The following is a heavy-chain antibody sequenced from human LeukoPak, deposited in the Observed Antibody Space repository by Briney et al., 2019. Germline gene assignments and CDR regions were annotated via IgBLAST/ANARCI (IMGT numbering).Heavy chain of an antibody. CDR3: AREVILNAAYCSDCNSGQFFDH. J-gene: IGHJ4*02. CDR1: GYMFTAYG. Sequence: SVKVSCKASGYMFTAYGTSWVRQAPGQGLEWMGWISIYNGNTNYPQKFKGRVTVTTDTYTTTAYMELTSLTSDDTAMYYCAREVILNAAYCSDCNSGQFFDHWGQGTLVTVSS. D-gene: IGHD2-15*01. CDR2: ISIYNGNT. V-gene: IGHV1-18*04.